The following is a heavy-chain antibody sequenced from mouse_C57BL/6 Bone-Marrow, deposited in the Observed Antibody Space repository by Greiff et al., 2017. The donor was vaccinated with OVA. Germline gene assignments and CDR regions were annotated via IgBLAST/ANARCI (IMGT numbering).Heavy chain of an antibody. D-gene: IGHD1-1*01. CDR3: ARESPYYYGSRGWYFDV. J-gene: IGHJ1*03. V-gene: IGHV1-63*01. Sequence: QVQLQQSGAELVRPGTSVKMSCKASGYTFPNYWIGWAKQRPGHGLAWLGDIYPGGGYTNYNEKFKGKATLTADKSSSTAYMQFSSLTSEDSAIYYCARESPYYYGSRGWYFDVWGTGTTVTVSS. CDR2: IYPGGGYT. CDR1: GYTFPNYW.